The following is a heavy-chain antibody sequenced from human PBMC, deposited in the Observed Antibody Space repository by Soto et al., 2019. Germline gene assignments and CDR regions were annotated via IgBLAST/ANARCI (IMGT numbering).Heavy chain of an antibody. CDR2: ISYDGSNK. D-gene: IGHD2-2*01. CDR1: GFTFRSYG. V-gene: IGHV3-30*18. J-gene: IGHJ4*02. Sequence: QVQLVESGGGVVQPGRSLRLSCAASGFTFRSYGMYWVRQAPGKGLEWVAVISYDGSNKYYADSVKGRFTISRDSSKNTLYLQMNSLRAEDTAVYYCAKVVVARTNWYYFDCLGQGTLVTVSS. CDR3: AKVVVARTNWYYFDC.